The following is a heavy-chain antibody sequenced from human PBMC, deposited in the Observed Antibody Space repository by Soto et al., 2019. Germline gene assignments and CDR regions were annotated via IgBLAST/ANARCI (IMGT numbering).Heavy chain of an antibody. V-gene: IGHV1-18*01. CDR3: ARGTYSGSYYPFDY. CDR2: ISAYNGNT. Sequence: QVQLVQSGAEVKKPGASVKVSCKASGYTFTSYGISWVRQAPGQGLEWMGWISAYNGNTNYAQKPQGRDTXXTXTXXSTAYMELRSLRSDDTAVYYCARGTYSGSYYPFDYWGQGTLVTVSS. CDR1: GYTFTSYG. D-gene: IGHD1-26*01. J-gene: IGHJ4*02.